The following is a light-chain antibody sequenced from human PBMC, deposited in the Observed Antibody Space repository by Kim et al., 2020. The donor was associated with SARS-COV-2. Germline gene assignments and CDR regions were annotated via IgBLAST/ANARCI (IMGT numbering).Light chain of an antibody. J-gene: IGKJ4*01. V-gene: IGKV3D-15*01. CDR1: QSADSN. CDR2: DAS. Sequence: VSPGERATLSCRASQSADSNLAWYQQKPGQAPRLLIYDASNRATDIPARFSGSGSGTDFTLTITCLQPEDFAVYYCQQYDKWPLTFGGGTKVDIK. CDR3: QQYDKWPLT.